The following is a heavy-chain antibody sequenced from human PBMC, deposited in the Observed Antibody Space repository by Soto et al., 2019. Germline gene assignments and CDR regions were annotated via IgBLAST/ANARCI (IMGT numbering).Heavy chain of an antibody. D-gene: IGHD2-21*02. V-gene: IGHV3-23*01. CDR1: GFTFSNYA. Sequence: EVQLLESGGGLVQPGGSLRLSCAASGFTFSNYAMTWVRQAPGKGLEWVSTISGGGDGTFYADSVKGRFTISRENSRNTVYLQMNSLRTEDTAVYYCAKKGLGSLTTYCNSGDCHYAFDIWGQGTMVTVSS. CDR2: ISGGGDGT. CDR3: AKKGLGSLTTYCNSGDCHYAFDI. J-gene: IGHJ3*02.